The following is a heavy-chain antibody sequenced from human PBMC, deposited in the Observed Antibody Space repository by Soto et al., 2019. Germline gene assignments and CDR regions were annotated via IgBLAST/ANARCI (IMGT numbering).Heavy chain of an antibody. D-gene: IGHD6-13*01. CDR1: GGSISSDY. V-gene: IGHV4-4*07. J-gene: IGHJ4*02. CDR3: ARGVGRSSWTSFGS. Sequence: SETLSLTCTVSGGSISSDYWSWIRQPAGKGLEWIGRIYISENTHYNPSLRSRVSMSLDTSKNQLSLNLSSVTAADTAVYYCARGVGRSSWTSFGSWGQGTLVTVSS. CDR2: IYISENT.